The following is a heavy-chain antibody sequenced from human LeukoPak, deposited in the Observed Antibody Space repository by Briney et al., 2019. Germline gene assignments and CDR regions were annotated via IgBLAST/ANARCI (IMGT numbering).Heavy chain of an antibody. D-gene: IGHD3-22*01. J-gene: IGHJ3*02. V-gene: IGHV4-34*01. CDR3: ASPYYGSSGYGGDAFDI. CDR2: INHSGST. Sequence: SETLSLTCAVYGGSFSGYYWSWIRQPPGKGLEWIGEINHSGSTNYNPALKSRVTISVDTSKNQFSLKLSSVTAADTAVYYCASPYYGSSGYGGDAFDIWGQGTMVTVSS. CDR1: GGSFSGYY.